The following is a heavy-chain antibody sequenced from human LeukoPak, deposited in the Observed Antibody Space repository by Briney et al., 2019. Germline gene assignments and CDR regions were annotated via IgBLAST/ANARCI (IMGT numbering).Heavy chain of an antibody. D-gene: IGHD2-2*02. Sequence: ASVKVSCKASGYTFTSYGISWVRQAPGKGLEWMGGFDPEDGETIYAQKFQGRVTMTEDTSTDTAYMELSSLRSEDTAVYYCATVLFIPPTGLDYWGQGTLVTVSS. CDR2: FDPEDGET. CDR1: GYTFTSYG. J-gene: IGHJ4*02. V-gene: IGHV1-24*01. CDR3: ATVLFIPPTGLDY.